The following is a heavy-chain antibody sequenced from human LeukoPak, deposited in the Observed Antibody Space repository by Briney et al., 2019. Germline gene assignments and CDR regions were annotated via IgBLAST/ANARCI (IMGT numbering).Heavy chain of an antibody. Sequence: ASVKVSCKASGGTFSSYAISWVRQAPGQGLEWMGRIIPILGIANYAQKFQGRVTITADKSTSTAYMELSSLRSEDTAVYYCARSQTRTRYYGSGGSWFDPWGQGTLVTVSS. CDR2: IIPILGIA. D-gene: IGHD3-10*01. CDR1: GGTFSSYA. V-gene: IGHV1-69*04. CDR3: ARSQTRTRYYGSGGSWFDP. J-gene: IGHJ5*02.